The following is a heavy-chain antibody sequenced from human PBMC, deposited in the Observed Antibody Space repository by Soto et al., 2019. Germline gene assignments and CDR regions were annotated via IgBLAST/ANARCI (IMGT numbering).Heavy chain of an antibody. J-gene: IGHJ5*02. CDR3: AKEKWANPDS. CDR2: ISGSGGST. D-gene: IGHD2-21*01. CDR1: GFTFSSYA. V-gene: IGHV3-23*01. Sequence: LRLSCAASGFTFSSYAMSWVRQAPGKGLEWVSGISGSGGSTDYADFVKGRFTISRDNAKNSLFLQINNLTVEDTAVYYCAKEKWANPDSWWQETLVIASS.